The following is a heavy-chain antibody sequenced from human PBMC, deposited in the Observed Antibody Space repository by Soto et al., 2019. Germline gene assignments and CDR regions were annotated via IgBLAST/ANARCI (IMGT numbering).Heavy chain of an antibody. CDR2: IDWDDDK. D-gene: IGHD3-22*01. V-gene: IGHV2-70*01. CDR3: VLGGYYYYYYYGMDV. CDR1: LFSLSTSGMC. J-gene: IGHJ6*02. Sequence: VFGPTLVNPTQTLTLTCTFSLFSLSTSGMCVSWIRQPPGKALEWLALIDWDDDKYYSTSLKTRLTISKDTSKNQVVLTMTNMDPVDTATYYCVLGGYYYYYYYGMDVWGQGTTVTVSS.